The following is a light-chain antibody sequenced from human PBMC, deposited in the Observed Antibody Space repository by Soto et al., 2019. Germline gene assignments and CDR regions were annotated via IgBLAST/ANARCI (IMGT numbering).Light chain of an antibody. Sequence: EIVMTQSPATLSVSPGERATLSCRASQFVSSRLAWYQQRPGQVPRLLIYDTSTRAPGISARFSGSGSGTEFTLTISSLQPEDFAVYYCHQYNNWPSWTFGQGTKVDIK. CDR3: HQYNNWPSWT. J-gene: IGKJ1*01. V-gene: IGKV3-15*01. CDR2: DTS. CDR1: QFVSSR.